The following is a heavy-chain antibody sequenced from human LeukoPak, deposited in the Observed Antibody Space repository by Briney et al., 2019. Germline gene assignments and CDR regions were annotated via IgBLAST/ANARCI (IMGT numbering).Heavy chain of an antibody. CDR1: GGSISSSSYY. V-gene: IGHV4-39*01. J-gene: IGHJ3*02. Sequence: SETLSLTCTVSGGSISSSSYYWGWIRQPPGKGLEWIGSIYYSGSTYYNPSLKSRVTISVDTSKNQFSLKLSSVTAADTVVYYCASQNRVVVVAANLPPGAFDIWGQGTMVTVSS. D-gene: IGHD2-15*01. CDR3: ASQNRVVVVAANLPPGAFDI. CDR2: IYYSGST.